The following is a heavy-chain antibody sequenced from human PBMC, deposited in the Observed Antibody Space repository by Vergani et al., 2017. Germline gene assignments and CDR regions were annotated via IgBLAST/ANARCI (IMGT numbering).Heavy chain of an antibody. CDR3: ARGFYSSGWPYY. CDR2: IYHSGST. CDR1: GYSISSGYY. J-gene: IGHJ4*02. D-gene: IGHD6-19*01. V-gene: IGHV4-38-2*01. Sequence: QVQLQESGPGLVKPSETLSLTCAVSGYSISSGYYWGWIRQPPGKGLEWIGSIYHSGSTYYNPSLKSRVTISVDTSKNQFSLKLSSVTAADTAVYYCARGFYSSGWPYYWGQGTLVTVSS.